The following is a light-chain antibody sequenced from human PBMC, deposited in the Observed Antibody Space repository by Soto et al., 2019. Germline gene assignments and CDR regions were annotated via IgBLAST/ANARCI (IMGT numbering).Light chain of an antibody. CDR2: ASS. J-gene: IGKJ1*01. CDR1: QSVSIY. Sequence: DIQMTQSPSSLSASVGDRVTITCRTSQSVSIYVNWYQQKPGKAPILLIYASSSLQSGVPSRFSGSGSGTDFTLTINTLQLADFATYYCQQYNSYPWTFGQGTRV. V-gene: IGKV1-39*01. CDR3: QQYNSYPWT.